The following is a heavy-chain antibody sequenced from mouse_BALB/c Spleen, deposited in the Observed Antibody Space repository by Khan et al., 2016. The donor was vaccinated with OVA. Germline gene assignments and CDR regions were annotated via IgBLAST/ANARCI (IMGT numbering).Heavy chain of an antibody. Sequence: VQLQQSGPELMKPGASVKISCKASGYSFTTYYIHWVIQSHGTSLELIGYIDPFSGGTTYNQKFKGKATLTVDNSSSTAYIHLTNLTSEDSAVYYCTRHCSVAWFSYWGQGTLVTVSA. CDR2: IDPFSGGT. V-gene: IGHV1S135*01. J-gene: IGHJ3*01. CDR1: GYSFTTYY. CDR3: TRHCSVAWFSY.